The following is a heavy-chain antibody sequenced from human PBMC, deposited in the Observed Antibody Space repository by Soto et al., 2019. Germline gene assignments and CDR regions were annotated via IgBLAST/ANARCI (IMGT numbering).Heavy chain of an antibody. V-gene: IGHV3-30*18. Sequence: GGSLRLSCAASGFTFSSYGMHWVRQAPGKGLEWVAVISYDGSNKYYADSVKGRFTISRDNSKNTLYLQMNSLRAEDTAVYYCAKDRIAAAGTSLDYWGQGTLVTVPS. D-gene: IGHD6-13*01. CDR1: GFTFSSYG. CDR3: AKDRIAAAGTSLDY. CDR2: ISYDGSNK. J-gene: IGHJ4*02.